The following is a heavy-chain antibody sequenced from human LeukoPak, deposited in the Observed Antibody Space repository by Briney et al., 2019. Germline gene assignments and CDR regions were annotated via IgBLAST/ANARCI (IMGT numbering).Heavy chain of an antibody. CDR2: INPNSGGT. Sequence: ASVTVSCKASGYTFTGYYMHWGRQAPGQGLEWMGWINPNSGGTNYAQKFQGRVTMTRDTSISTAYMELSRLRSDDTAVYYCARGGRTVTQAEYFQHWGQGTLVTVSS. J-gene: IGHJ1*01. V-gene: IGHV1-2*02. CDR1: GYTFTGYY. CDR3: ARGGRTVTQAEYFQH. D-gene: IGHD4-17*01.